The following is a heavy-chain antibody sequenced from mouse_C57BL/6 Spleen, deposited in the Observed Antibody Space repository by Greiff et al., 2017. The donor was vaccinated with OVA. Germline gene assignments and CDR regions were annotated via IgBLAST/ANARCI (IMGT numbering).Heavy chain of an antibody. CDR1: GFTFSSYA. J-gene: IGHJ4*01. CDR2: ISDGGSYT. Sequence: EVQLQESGGGLVKPGGSLKLSCAASGFTFSSYAMSWVRQTPEKRLEWVATISDGGSYTYYPDNVKGRFTISRDNAKNNLYLQMSHLKSEDTAMYYCAREDSTGAMDYWGQGTSVTVSS. CDR3: AREDSTGAMDY. V-gene: IGHV5-4*01.